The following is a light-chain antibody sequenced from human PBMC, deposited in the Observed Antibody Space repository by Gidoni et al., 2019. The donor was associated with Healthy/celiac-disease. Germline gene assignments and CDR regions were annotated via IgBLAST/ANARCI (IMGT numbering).Light chain of an antibody. CDR1: QSVLYSSKNKNY. CDR3: QQYYSTPPT. CDR2: WAS. Sequence: DIVMTQSPDSLAVSLGERATLNCKSSQSVLYSSKNKNYLAWYQQKPGQPPKLRIYWASTRESGVPDRFSGSGSGTDFTLTISSLQAEDVAVYYCQQYYSTPPTFGQGTKLEIK. V-gene: IGKV4-1*01. J-gene: IGKJ2*01.